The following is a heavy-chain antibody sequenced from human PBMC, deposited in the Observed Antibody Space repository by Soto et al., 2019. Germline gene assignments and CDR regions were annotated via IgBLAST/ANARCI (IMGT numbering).Heavy chain of an antibody. D-gene: IGHD6-19*01. CDR1: SGSISSSNW. CDR2: IYHSGST. J-gene: IGHJ4*02. V-gene: IGHV4-4*02. CDR3: PSRSVAGTVYFDY. Sequence: QVQLQESGPGLVKPSGTLSLTCAVSSGSISSSNWWSWVRQPPGKGLEWIGEIYHSGSTNYNPSLKRRVTISVDKSENQFSLQLSSLTAADTAVYYCPSRSVAGTVYFDYWGQGTLVTVSS.